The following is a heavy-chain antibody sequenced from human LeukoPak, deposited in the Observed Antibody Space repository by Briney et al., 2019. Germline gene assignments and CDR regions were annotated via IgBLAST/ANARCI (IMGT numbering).Heavy chain of an antibody. Sequence: SVKVSCKTSGGTFSSYAISWVRQAPGQGLEWMGGIIPIFGTANYAQKFQGRVTITADESTSTAYMELSSLRSEDTAVYYCARDYIAAQLWFDPWGQGTLVTVSS. J-gene: IGHJ5*02. CDR1: GGTFSSYA. D-gene: IGHD6-13*01. CDR3: ARDYIAAQLWFDP. CDR2: IIPIFGTA. V-gene: IGHV1-69*01.